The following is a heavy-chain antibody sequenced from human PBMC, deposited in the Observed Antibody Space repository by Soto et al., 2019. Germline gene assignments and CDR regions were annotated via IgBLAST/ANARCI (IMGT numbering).Heavy chain of an antibody. D-gene: IGHD3-16*01. V-gene: IGHV4-30-4*01. CDR2: IYYSGNT. CDR3: AREGGESSDGLYYFDS. CDR1: GGSTSSYNY. J-gene: IGHJ4*02. Sequence: PSETLSLTCTVSGGSTSSYNYWSWIRQPPGKGLEWIGHIYYSGNTDYNPSLKSRLAISIDTSKNQFSLKLSSVTAADTAVYFCAREGGESSDGLYYFDSWGRGSLVTVSS.